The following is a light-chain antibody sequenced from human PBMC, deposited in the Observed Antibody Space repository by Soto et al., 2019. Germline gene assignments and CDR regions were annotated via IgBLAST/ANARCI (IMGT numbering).Light chain of an antibody. V-gene: IGKV3-15*01. CDR1: QSISSD. Sequence: EIMMTQSPDTLSVSPGERATVSCRASQSISSDFAWFQLKPGQAPRLLIYGASTRAPDVPDRLSGSGSGTEFTLTISSLQSEDFAVYYCQQYNNRPYTFGQGTKLEIK. CDR3: QQYNNRPYT. J-gene: IGKJ2*01. CDR2: GAS.